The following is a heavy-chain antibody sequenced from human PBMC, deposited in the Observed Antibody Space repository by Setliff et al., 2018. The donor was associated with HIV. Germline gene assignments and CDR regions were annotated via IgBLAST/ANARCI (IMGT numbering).Heavy chain of an antibody. D-gene: IGHD1-26*01. Sequence: SETLSLTCAVSGYSISSGYYWAWNRQSPGKGQDWIGSIHHSGTTYYNPSLKSRVTISVDTTTNQVSLQLNSVTAVDTAVYYCARVPHRVVGTTTLLYHFDYWGLGTLVTVS. CDR1: GYSISSGYY. CDR2: IHHSGTT. J-gene: IGHJ4*02. CDR3: ARVPHRVVGTTTLLYHFDY. V-gene: IGHV4-38-2*01.